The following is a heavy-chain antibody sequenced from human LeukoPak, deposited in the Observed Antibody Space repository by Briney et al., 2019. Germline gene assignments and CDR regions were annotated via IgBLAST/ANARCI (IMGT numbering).Heavy chain of an antibody. CDR1: GGSISSGSYD. CDR3: ARDLTPSREAATTPGFDY. D-gene: IGHD2-15*01. CDR2: MYSSGST. Sequence: SQTLSLTGIGSGGSISSGSYDWRWIRQPAGKGLEWIGRMYSSGSTNYNHSLNSRVTISLDTSNTQFSLKLSSLTAADTAVYYCARDLTPSREAATTPGFDYWGQGTLVTVSS. V-gene: IGHV4-61*02. J-gene: IGHJ4*02.